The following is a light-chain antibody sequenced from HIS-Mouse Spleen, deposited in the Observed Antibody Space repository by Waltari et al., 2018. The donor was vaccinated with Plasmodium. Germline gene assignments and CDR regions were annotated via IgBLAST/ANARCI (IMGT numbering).Light chain of an antibody. CDR1: SRDVGRYNY. Sequence: QSALTQPRSVSGSPGPSVTISCPGTSRDVGRYNYVPWYQQHPGKAPKLRIYDVSKRPSGVPDRFSGSKSGNTASLTISGLQAEDEADYYCCSYAGSYTWVFGGGTKLTVL. CDR3: CSYAGSYTWV. CDR2: DVS. J-gene: IGLJ3*02. V-gene: IGLV2-11*01.